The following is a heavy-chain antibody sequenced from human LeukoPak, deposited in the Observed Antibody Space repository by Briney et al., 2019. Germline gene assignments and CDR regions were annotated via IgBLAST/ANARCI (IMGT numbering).Heavy chain of an antibody. CDR2: INPNSGGT. D-gene: IGHD6-13*01. J-gene: IGHJ4*02. Sequence: ASVKVSCKASGYTFTGYYMHWVRQAPGQGLEWMGWINPNSGGTNYAQKFQGRVTMTRDTSISTAYMELSRLRSDDTAVYYCARGGNSWYGGLEGFDYWGQGTLVTVSS. V-gene: IGHV1-2*02. CDR3: ARGGNSWYGGLEGFDY. CDR1: GYTFTGYY.